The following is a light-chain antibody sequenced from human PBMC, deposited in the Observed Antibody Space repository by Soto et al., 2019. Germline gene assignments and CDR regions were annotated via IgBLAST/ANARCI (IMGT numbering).Light chain of an antibody. J-gene: IGKJ4*01. V-gene: IGKV1D-12*01. Sequence: DIQMTQSPSSVSASVGDSVTITCRASQCISSCLAWYHQKPGKAPKLLIYAASSLQSGGRSRFSGSGSGTDFTLTISSLQPEDVATYYCQQSNSFPPITFRGGTKVEIK. CDR3: QQSNSFPPIT. CDR2: AAS. CDR1: QCISSC.